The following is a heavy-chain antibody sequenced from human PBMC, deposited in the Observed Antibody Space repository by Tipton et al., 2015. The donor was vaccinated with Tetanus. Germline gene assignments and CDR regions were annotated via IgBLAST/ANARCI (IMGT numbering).Heavy chain of an antibody. V-gene: IGHV2-70*01. Sequence: LVKPTQTLTLTCTFSGFSLSTSGMCVSWIRQPPGKALEWLALIDWDDDKYYSTSLKTRLTISKDTSKNQVVLTMTNMDPVDTATYYCARSPGDYDSSGYYWSDAFDIWGQGTMVTVSS. CDR2: IDWDDDK. D-gene: IGHD3-22*01. CDR1: GFSLSTSGMC. J-gene: IGHJ3*02. CDR3: ARSPGDYDSSGYYWSDAFDI.